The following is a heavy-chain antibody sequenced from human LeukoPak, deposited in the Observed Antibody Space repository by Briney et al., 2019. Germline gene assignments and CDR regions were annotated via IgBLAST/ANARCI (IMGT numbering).Heavy chain of an antibody. D-gene: IGHD6-19*01. J-gene: IGHJ4*02. CDR2: INVDGSGA. CDR3: ARATRIYSSGWYYSFDY. CDR1: GFTFSSYA. V-gene: IGHV3-74*01. Sequence: PGGSLRLSCAASGFTFSSYAMSWVRQAPGKGLVWVSHINVDGSGATYADSVKGRFTISRDSAKNTLYLHMNSLRAEDTAVYYCARATRIYSSGWYYSFDYWGQGTLVTVSS.